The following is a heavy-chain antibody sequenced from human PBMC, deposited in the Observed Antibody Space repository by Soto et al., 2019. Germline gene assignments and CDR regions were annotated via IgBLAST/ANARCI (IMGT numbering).Heavy chain of an antibody. CDR1: EYTFTKYW. V-gene: IGHV5-10-1*01. D-gene: IGHD3-10*01. Sequence: GECLKSACQGSEYTFTKYWISWVRQMRGKGLEWMGRIDPSDSYTNYSPSFQGHVTISADKSISTAYLQWSSLKASDTATYYCARRGSGTYYNVDYYYGMDVWVQGTTVTVSS. CDR2: IDPSDSYT. CDR3: ARRGSGTYYNVDYYYGMDV. J-gene: IGHJ6*02.